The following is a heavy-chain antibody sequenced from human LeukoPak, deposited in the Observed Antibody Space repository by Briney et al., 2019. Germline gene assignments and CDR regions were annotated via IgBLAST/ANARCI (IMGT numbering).Heavy chain of an antibody. CDR3: AGDRTLGLLWFWELHHYFEY. V-gene: IGHV1-18*01. CDR2: ISAYNGKT. J-gene: IGHJ4*02. Sequence: ASVKSSCKASGYTFSRSGVRGVRQAPGHGVEWRGWISAYNGKTKYAQKLQGRVTITTETSTSTAYMEIRSLSAENKAVYYRAGDRTLGLLWFWELHHYFEYCGPRT. CDR1: GYTFSRSG. D-gene: IGHD3-10*01.